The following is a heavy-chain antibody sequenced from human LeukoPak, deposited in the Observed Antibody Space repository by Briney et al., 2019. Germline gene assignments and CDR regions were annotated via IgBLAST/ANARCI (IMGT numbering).Heavy chain of an antibody. CDR2: ISSSTSYI. Sequence: GGSLRLSCAVSVFTFSSYSMNWVRQAPGQGLEWVSFISSSTSYISYADSVKGRFTISRDNAKNSLYLQMNSLGDEDTAVYYCTLGVDAFDIWGQGTMLTVSS. V-gene: IGHV3-21*01. CDR1: VFTFSSYS. D-gene: IGHD3-16*01. J-gene: IGHJ3*02. CDR3: TLGVDAFDI.